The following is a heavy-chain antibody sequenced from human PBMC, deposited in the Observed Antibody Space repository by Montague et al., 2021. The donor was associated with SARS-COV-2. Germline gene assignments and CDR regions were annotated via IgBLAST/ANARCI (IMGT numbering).Heavy chain of an antibody. CDR2: IYYSGGT. CDR1: GGPISGYY. D-gene: IGHD6-13*01. Sequence: SETLSLTCSVSGGPISGYYWSWIRQSPGKGLEWIGYIYYSGGTIYNPSLKSRVIISVDTSKSQFSLKLSSVTAADTAVYYCARDRVIARGRLLHGFDPWGQGTLVTVSS. CDR3: ARDRVIARGRLLHGFDP. J-gene: IGHJ5*02. V-gene: IGHV4-59*01.